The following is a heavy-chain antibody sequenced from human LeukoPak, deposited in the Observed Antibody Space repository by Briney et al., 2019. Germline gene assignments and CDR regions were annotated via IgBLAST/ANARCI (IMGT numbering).Heavy chain of an antibody. D-gene: IGHD2-8*01. CDR1: GFTFSSYS. Sequence: PGGSLRLSCAASGFTFSSYSMNWVRQAPGKGLEWVSYISSSSSTIYYADSVKGRFTISRDNAKNSLSLQMNSLRAEDTAVYYCARDQGYCTSVNCRGDAFDVWGQGSLVSVSS. V-gene: IGHV3-48*04. CDR2: ISSSSSTI. CDR3: ARDQGYCTSVNCRGDAFDV. J-gene: IGHJ3*01.